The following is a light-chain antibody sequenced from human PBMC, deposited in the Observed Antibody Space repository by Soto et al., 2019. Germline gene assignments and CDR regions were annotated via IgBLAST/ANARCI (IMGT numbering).Light chain of an antibody. Sequence: EIVLTQSPATLSLSPGERATLSCRASQSVSSYLAWYQQKPGQAPRLLIYDASNRATGIPARFSGSGSGTDFTLTISSLEPEDIAVYYCQQRSNWPRAFGQGTKVELK. CDR3: QQRSNWPRA. CDR1: QSVSSY. J-gene: IGKJ1*01. V-gene: IGKV3-11*01. CDR2: DAS.